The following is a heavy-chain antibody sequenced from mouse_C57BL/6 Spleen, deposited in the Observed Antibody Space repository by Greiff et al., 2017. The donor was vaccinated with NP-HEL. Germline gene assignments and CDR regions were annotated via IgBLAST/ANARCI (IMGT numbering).Heavy chain of an antibody. CDR3: TRWYYGSSYALDY. D-gene: IGHD1-1*01. J-gene: IGHJ4*01. CDR1: GYTFTGYE. CDR2: IDPETGGT. V-gene: IGHV1-15*01. Sequence: VQLQQSGAELVRPGASVTLSCKASGYTFTGYEMHWVKQTPVHGLEWIGAIDPETGGTAYNQKFKGKAILTADKSSSTAYMQLRSLTSEDSAVYYGTRWYYGSSYALDYWGQGTSVTVSS.